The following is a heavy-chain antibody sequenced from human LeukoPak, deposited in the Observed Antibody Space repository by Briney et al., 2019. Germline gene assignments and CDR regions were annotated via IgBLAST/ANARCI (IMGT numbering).Heavy chain of an antibody. CDR3: ARSIYDFWSGYGWFDP. CDR2: ISSNGGST. CDR1: GFTFSSYS. Sequence: PGGPLRLSCAASGFTFSSYSMHWVRQAPGKGLEYVSAISSNGGSTYYANSVKGRFTISRDNSKNTLYLQMGSLRAEDMAVYYCARSIYDFWSGYGWFDPWGQGTLVTVSS. V-gene: IGHV3-64*01. D-gene: IGHD3-3*01. J-gene: IGHJ5*02.